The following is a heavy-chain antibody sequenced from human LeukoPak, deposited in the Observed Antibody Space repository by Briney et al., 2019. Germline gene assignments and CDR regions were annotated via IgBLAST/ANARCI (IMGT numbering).Heavy chain of an antibody. CDR1: GFTFSRFA. CDR3: ARDSDYDILTGLDY. J-gene: IGHJ4*02. Sequence: GRSLRLSCAASGFTFSRFAVHWVRQAPGNGLEWVAVMSYDGSSEYYADSVKGRFTVSRDNSKNMLYLQMNSLRAEDTAVYYCARDSDYDILTGLDYWGQGTLVTVSS. D-gene: IGHD3-9*01. CDR2: MSYDGSSE. V-gene: IGHV3-30*04.